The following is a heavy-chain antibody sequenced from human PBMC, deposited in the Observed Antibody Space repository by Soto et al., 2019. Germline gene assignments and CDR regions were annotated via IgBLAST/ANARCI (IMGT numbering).Heavy chain of an antibody. J-gene: IGHJ3*02. CDR1: GFDFSTYD. V-gene: IGHV3-13*01. Sequence: EVQLVESGGGLVQSGGSLRLSCAASGFDFSTYDMFWVRQPTGKGLEWVSAIGTKADTFYPDSVKGRFTISRENARNFLYLQMNSLTAGDTAVYYCARSPSGSYPSGNAFDIWGQGTVVTVSS. CDR3: ARSPSGSYPSGNAFDI. D-gene: IGHD1-26*01. CDR2: IGTKADT.